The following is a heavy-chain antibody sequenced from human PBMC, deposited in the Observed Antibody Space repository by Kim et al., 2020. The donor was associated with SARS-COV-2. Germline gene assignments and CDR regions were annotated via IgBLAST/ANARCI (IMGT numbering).Heavy chain of an antibody. V-gene: IGHV3-64D*09. CDR3: LKDDDYYDSSGYYYHKFDY. Sequence: GGSLRLSCSASGFTFSSYAMHWVRQAPGKGLEYVSAISSNGGSTYYADSVKGRFTISRDNSKNTLYLQMSSLRAEDTAVYYCLKDDDYYDSSGYYYHKFDYWGQGTLVNVSS. CDR1: GFTFSSYA. D-gene: IGHD3-22*01. J-gene: IGHJ4*02. CDR2: ISSNGGST.